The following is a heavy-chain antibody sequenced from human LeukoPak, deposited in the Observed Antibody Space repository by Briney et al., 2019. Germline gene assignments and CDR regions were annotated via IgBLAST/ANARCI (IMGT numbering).Heavy chain of an antibody. D-gene: IGHD2-2*01. Sequence: SETLSLTCAVYDGSFSGFYWTWIRQPPGKGLEWIGETNHSGSTNYNPSLKSRVTISVDTSKNQFSLKLSSVTAADTAVYYCAKGKVGIVVVPAAVNFDYWGQGTLVTVSS. CDR3: AKGKVGIVVVPAAVNFDY. V-gene: IGHV4-34*01. CDR2: TNHSGST. J-gene: IGHJ4*02. CDR1: DGSFSGFY.